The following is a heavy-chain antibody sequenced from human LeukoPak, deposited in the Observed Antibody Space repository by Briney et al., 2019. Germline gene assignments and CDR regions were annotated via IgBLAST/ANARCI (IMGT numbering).Heavy chain of an antibody. CDR3: ARDGYSYDGWFDP. J-gene: IGHJ5*02. D-gene: IGHD5-18*01. CDR2: IIPIFGTA. V-gene: IGHV1-69*05. Sequence: SVKVSCKASGGTFSSYAISWVRQAPGQGLEWMGRIIPIFGTANYAQKFQGRVTITTDESTSTAYMELSSLRSEDTAVYYCARDGYSYDGWFDPWGQGTPVTVFS. CDR1: GGTFSSYA.